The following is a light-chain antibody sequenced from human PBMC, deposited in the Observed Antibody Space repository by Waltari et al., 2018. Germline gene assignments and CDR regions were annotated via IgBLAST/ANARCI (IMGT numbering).Light chain of an antibody. Sequence: QSALTQPASVSGSPGQSITISCTGSSSDVGAYKSVSWCQQHPGKAPKLLIYAVSERPSGVSNRFSASKSGNTASLTISGLQAEDEADYYCSSYTTNSTYVFGTGTKVTVL. J-gene: IGLJ1*01. V-gene: IGLV2-14*03. CDR1: SSDVGAYKS. CDR3: SSYTTNSTYV. CDR2: AVS.